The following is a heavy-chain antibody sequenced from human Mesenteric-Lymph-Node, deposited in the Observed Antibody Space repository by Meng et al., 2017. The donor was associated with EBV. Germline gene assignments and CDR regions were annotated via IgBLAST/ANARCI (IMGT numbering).Heavy chain of an antibody. CDR1: GVSFSDSY. CDR3: ARWARVTPMFDP. D-gene: IGHD1-26*01. CDR2: TKTSGRVI. V-gene: IGHV3-11*01. J-gene: IGHJ5*02. Sequence: VHLVEAGGGVVKPVGSLAFSVTASGVSFSDSYMMWTRQVPGRGLEMVSYTKTSGRVIYCAGSVKSRFNISRDNARNTLYLQMNRLRAEDTAVYYCARWARVTPMFDPCGPVTLVTVSS.